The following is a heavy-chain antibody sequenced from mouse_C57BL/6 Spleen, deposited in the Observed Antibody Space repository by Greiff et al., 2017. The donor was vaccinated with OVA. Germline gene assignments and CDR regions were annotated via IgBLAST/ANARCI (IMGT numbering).Heavy chain of an antibody. CDR3: ARDGYYCSSPYWYFDV. CDR1: GYTFTNYW. V-gene: IGHV1-63*01. Sequence: QVHVKQSGAELVRPGTSVKMSCKASGYTFTNYWIGWVKQRPGHGLEWIGAIYPGGGDTNYNEKFKGTATLTADKSSSTAYMEFSSLTSEDAAIYYCARDGYYCSSPYWYFDVWGTGTTVTVSS. J-gene: IGHJ1*03. CDR2: IYPGGGDT. D-gene: IGHD1-1*01.